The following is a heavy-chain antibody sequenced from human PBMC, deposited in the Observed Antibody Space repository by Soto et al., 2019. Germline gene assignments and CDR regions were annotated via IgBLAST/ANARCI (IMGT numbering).Heavy chain of an antibody. CDR2: ISGSGGGT. CDR3: AKASGWFGEFDY. CDR1: GFTFSSYA. V-gene: IGHV3-23*01. J-gene: IGHJ4*02. D-gene: IGHD3-10*01. Sequence: EVQLLESGGGLVQPGGSLRLSCAASGFTFSSYAMGWVRQAPGKGLEWVSAISGSGGGTYNAASVKGRFTVSRDNSKNTLYLQLNSLRAEDTAVYDCAKASGWFGEFDYWGQGTLVTVSS.